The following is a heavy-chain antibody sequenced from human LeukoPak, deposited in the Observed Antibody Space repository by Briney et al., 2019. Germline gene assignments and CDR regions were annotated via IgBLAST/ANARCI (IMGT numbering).Heavy chain of an antibody. J-gene: IGHJ4*02. D-gene: IGHD3-10*01. V-gene: IGHV3-53*01. CDR1: GFIFSSYS. Sequence: PGGSLRLSCVASGFIFSSYSMNWVRQAPGKGLEWVSVIYSGGSTYYADSVKGRFTISRDNSKNTLYLQMNSLRAEDTAVYYCARDDTYYGSGIDYWGQGTLVTVSS. CDR3: ARDDTYYGSGIDY. CDR2: IYSGGST.